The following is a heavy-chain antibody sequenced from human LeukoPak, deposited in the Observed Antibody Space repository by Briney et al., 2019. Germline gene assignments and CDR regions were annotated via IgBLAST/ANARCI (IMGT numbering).Heavy chain of an antibody. Sequence: GRSLRLSCAASGFTFSSYGMHWVRQAPGKGLDWVAVIYFDGNNKYYADSVKGRFTISRDNSKNTLYLQMNSLRAEARAVYYCARDGEFHCSSTSCYGEGFDYWGQGNLVTVSS. CDR3: ARDGEFHCSSTSCYGEGFDY. CDR1: GFTFSSYG. D-gene: IGHD2-2*01. J-gene: IGHJ4*02. CDR2: IYFDGNNK. V-gene: IGHV3-33*01.